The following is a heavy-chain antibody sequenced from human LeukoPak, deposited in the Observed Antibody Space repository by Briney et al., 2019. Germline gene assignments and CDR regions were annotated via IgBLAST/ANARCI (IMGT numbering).Heavy chain of an antibody. V-gene: IGHV4-59*02. CDR3: ARDPPEDEWNSFDY. CDR2: IHYSGLS. D-gene: IGHD3-3*01. Sequence: SETLSLTCTAPGGTVSGYYWNWIRQPPGKGLERIGFIHYSGLSVYSPSLQSRVTMSVDTSRNQFSLELRSVSAADTALYYCARDPPEDEWNSFDYWGQGTLVTVSS. CDR1: GGTVSGYY. J-gene: IGHJ4*02.